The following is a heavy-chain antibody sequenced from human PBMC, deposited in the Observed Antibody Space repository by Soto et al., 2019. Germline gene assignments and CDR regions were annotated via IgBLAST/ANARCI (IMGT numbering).Heavy chain of an antibody. V-gene: IGHV1-69*13. Sequence: SVKVSWKDSGGTFSSYAISWVRQAPGQGLDCMGGIIPIFGTANYAQKFQGRVTITADESTSTADMELSSLRSEDTAVYYCARGDSIVVVPAAKPISIFYGMDVWG. D-gene: IGHD2-2*02. J-gene: IGHJ6*02. CDR2: IIPIFGTA. CDR3: ARGDSIVVVPAAKPISIFYGMDV. CDR1: GGTFSSYA.